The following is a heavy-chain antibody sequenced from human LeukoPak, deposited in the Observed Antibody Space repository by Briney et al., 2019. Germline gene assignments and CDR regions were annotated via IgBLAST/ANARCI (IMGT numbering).Heavy chain of an antibody. J-gene: IGHJ4*02. CDR1: GGTFSSYA. Sequence: SVKVSCKASGGTFSSYAISWVRQAPGQGLEWMGGIIPIFGIANYAQKFQGRVTITADKSTSTAYMELSSLRSEDTAVYYCARDIVGAQMYYFDYWGQGTLVTVSS. CDR2: IIPIFGIA. V-gene: IGHV1-69*10. CDR3: ARDIVGAQMYYFDY. D-gene: IGHD1-26*01.